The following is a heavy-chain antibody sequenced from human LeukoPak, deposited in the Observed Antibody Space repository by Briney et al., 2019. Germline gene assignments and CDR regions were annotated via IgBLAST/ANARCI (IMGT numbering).Heavy chain of an antibody. D-gene: IGHD3-16*01. CDR3: GRDLGDSSRRSFAF. Sequence: GESLRLSCAASGFTFSIYIMNWVRQAPGKGLEWVSSISSSSTYMYHADSVKGRFTISRDNAKNSLYLRMNSLRAEDTAVYYCGRDLGDSSRRSFAFWGQGTLVTVSS. J-gene: IGHJ4*03. V-gene: IGHV3-21*01. CDR1: GFTFSIYI. CDR2: ISSSSTYM.